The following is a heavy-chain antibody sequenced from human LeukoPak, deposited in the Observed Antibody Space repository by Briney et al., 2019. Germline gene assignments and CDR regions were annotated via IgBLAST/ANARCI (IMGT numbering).Heavy chain of an antibody. CDR3: AKQHPRPPVSMFGMDV. Sequence: ASVKVSCKASGYSFTTYGISWVREAPGRGIEWMGWISAYNGKTNYGKKFQGRVTMTTDTSTSTAYMELRSLSSDDTAIYYCAKQHPRPPVSMFGMDVWGQGTTVTVSS. J-gene: IGHJ6*02. CDR1: GYSFTTYG. D-gene: IGHD3-10*02. CDR2: ISAYNGKT. V-gene: IGHV1-18*01.